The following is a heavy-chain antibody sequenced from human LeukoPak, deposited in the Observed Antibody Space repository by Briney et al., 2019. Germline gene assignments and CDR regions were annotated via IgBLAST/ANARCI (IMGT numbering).Heavy chain of an antibody. J-gene: IGHJ4*02. CDR1: GFTFSSYG. CDR2: IWYDGSNK. CDR3: ARDASSYYDILTGYFDY. V-gene: IGHV3-33*01. Sequence: GGSLRLSCAASGFTFSSYGMHWVRQAPGKGLEWVAVIWYDGSNKYYADSVKSRFTISRDNSKNTLYLQMNSLRAEDTAVYYCARDASSYYDILTGYFDYWGQGTLVTVSS. D-gene: IGHD3-9*01.